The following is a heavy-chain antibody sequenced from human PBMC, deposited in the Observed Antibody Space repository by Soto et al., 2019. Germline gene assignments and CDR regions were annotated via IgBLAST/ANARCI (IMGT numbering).Heavy chain of an antibody. Sequence: PGGSLRLSCAASGFTFSSYAMHWVRQAPGKGLEWVAVISYDGSNKYYADSVKGRFTISRDNSKNTLYLQMNSLRAEDTAVYYCAVYSNNYYYYGMDVWGQGTTVTVSS. V-gene: IGHV3-30*14. CDR2: ISYDGSNK. CDR3: AVYSNNYYYYGMDV. D-gene: IGHD4-4*01. CDR1: GFTFSSYA. J-gene: IGHJ6*02.